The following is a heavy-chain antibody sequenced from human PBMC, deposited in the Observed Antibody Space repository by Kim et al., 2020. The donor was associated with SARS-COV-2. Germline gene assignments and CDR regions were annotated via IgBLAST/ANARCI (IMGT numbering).Heavy chain of an antibody. CDR2: IYYSGST. CDR1: GGSISSSSYY. CDR3: ARSRMYYDSTGYYYAYYFDY. V-gene: IGHV4-39*01. J-gene: IGHJ4*02. D-gene: IGHD3-22*01. Sequence: SETLSLTCTVSGGSISSSSYYWGWIRQPPGKGLEWIGSIYYSGSTYYNPSLKSRVTISVDTSKNQFSLKLSSVTAADTAVYYCARSRMYYDSTGYYYAYYFDYCGQGTLVTVSS.